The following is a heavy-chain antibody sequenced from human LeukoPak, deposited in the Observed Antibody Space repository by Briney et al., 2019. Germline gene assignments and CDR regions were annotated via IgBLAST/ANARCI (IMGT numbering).Heavy chain of an antibody. CDR3: ASSYGGDCWANWFDP. V-gene: IGHV1-69*04. Sequence: ASVKVSCKASGYTFTSYGISWVRQAPGQGLEWMGRIIPILGIANYAQKFQGRVTITADKSTSTAYMELSSLRSEDTAVYYCASSYGGDCWANWFDPWGQGTLVTVSS. J-gene: IGHJ5*02. CDR1: GYTFTSYG. CDR2: IIPILGIA. D-gene: IGHD2-21*02.